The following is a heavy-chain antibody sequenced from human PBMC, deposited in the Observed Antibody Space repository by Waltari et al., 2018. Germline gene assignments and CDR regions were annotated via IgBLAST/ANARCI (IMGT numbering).Heavy chain of an antibody. J-gene: IGHJ4*02. CDR2: IYYSGST. V-gene: IGHV4-59*01. CDR3: ARSISPFDY. CDR1: GGSLSSYY. Sequence: QVQLKESGPGLVEPSETLSLTCTVSGGSLSSYYWRWIRQPPGKGLGWIGYIYYSGSTNYNPSLKSRVTISVDTSKNQFSLKLSSVTAADTAVYYCARSISPFDYWGQGTLVTVSS.